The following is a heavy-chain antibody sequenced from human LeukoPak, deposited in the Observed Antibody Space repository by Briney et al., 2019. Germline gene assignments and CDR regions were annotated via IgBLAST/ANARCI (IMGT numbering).Heavy chain of an antibody. Sequence: GGSLRLFCAASGFTFSSYWMSWVRQAPGKGLEWVANIKHDGSGNYYVDSVKGRFTISRDNAKNSLYLQMNSLRAEDTAVYYCARAQIGEYGSRSYACHIWARGTIDTVSS. J-gene: IGHJ3*02. CDR3: ARAQIGEYGSRSYACHI. CDR2: IKHDGSGN. CDR1: GFTFSSYW. D-gene: IGHD3-10*01. V-gene: IGHV3-7*01.